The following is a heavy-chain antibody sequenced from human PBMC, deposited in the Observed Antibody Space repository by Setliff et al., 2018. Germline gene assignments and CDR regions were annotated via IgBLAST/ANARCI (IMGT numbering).Heavy chain of an antibody. CDR1: GYRFTSYW. CDR2: IYPGDSDT. V-gene: IGHV5-51*01. Sequence: ESLQISCKGSGYRFTSYWIGWVRQMPGKGLEWMGIIYPGDSDTRYSPSFQGQVTISADKSISTAYLQWSSLKASDTAMYYCARSRSNFWSGYFNWFDPWGQGTLVTVSS. J-gene: IGHJ5*02. D-gene: IGHD3-3*01. CDR3: ARSRSNFWSGYFNWFDP.